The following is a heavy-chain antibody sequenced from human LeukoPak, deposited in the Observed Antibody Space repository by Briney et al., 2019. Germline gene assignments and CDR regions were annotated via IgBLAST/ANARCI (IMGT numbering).Heavy chain of an antibody. CDR3: AKDGGSIVGADYFDY. Sequence: PGGSLGLSCAASGFTFSSYAMSWVRQAPGKGLEWVSAISGSGGSTYYADSVKGRFTISRDNSKNTLYLQMNSLRAEDTAVYYCAKDGGSIVGADYFDYWGQGTMVTVSS. V-gene: IGHV3-23*01. J-gene: IGHJ4*02. D-gene: IGHD3-16*01. CDR2: ISGSGGST. CDR1: GFTFSSYA.